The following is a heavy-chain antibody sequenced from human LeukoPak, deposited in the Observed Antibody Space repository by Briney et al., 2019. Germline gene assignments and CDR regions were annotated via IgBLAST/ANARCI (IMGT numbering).Heavy chain of an antibody. CDR3: AKLPILYCSSTSCYL. Sequence: PGGSLRLSCAASGFTFSSHAMSWVRRAPGKGLERVSLISGSGDTTSYADPVKGRFTISRDNSKNTLYLQMNSLRAEDTAVYYCAKLPILYCSSTSCYLWGQGTLVTVSS. CDR1: GFTFSSHA. CDR2: ISGSGDTT. J-gene: IGHJ4*02. D-gene: IGHD2-2*01. V-gene: IGHV3-23*01.